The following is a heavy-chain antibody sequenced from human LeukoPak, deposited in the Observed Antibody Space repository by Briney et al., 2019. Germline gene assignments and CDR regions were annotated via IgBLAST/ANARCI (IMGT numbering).Heavy chain of an antibody. J-gene: IGHJ4*02. Sequence: PGGSLRLSCAASGFTFSSYSMNWVRQAPGKGLEWVSYISSTSSTIYYVDSVKGRFTISRDNAKNSLYLQMNSLRAEDTAVYYCARDSYSDYDRLLNWGQGTLVTVSS. V-gene: IGHV3-48*01. CDR3: ARDSYSDYDRLLN. CDR2: ISSTSSTI. D-gene: IGHD5-12*01. CDR1: GFTFSSYS.